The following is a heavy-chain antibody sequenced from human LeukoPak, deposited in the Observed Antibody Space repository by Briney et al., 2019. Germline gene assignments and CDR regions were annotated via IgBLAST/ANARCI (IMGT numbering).Heavy chain of an antibody. J-gene: IGHJ4*02. CDR3: AREYSSGWHDY. D-gene: IGHD6-19*01. Sequence: GGSLRLSCTASGFTFSSYSMNWVRQAPGKGLEWVSSISSSSSYIYYADPVKGRFTISRDNAKNSLYLQMNSLRAEDTAVYYCAREYSSGWHDYWGQGTLVTVSS. V-gene: IGHV3-21*01. CDR2: ISSSSSYI. CDR1: GFTFSSYS.